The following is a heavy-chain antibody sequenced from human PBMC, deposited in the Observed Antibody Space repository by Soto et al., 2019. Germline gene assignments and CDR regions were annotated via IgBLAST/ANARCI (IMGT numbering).Heavy chain of an antibody. CDR2: VWYDGSNK. CDR3: VRELRNDFWSGYGNYYFAY. D-gene: IGHD3-3*01. CDR1: GFTFSSHA. Sequence: QEQLVESGGGVVQPGESLRLSCAASGFTFSSHAMHWVRQAPGKGLEWVAVVWYDGSNKYYAESVKGRFTISRDNSKNTLYLQMNNLRAEEMAVYCCVRELRNDFWSGYGNYYFAYLGQGTLVTVSS. J-gene: IGHJ4*02. V-gene: IGHV3-33*01.